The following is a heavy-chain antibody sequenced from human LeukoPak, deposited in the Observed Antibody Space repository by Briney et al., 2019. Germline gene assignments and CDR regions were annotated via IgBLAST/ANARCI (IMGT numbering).Heavy chain of an antibody. Sequence: SETLSLTCTVSGGSISSYYWSWIRQPAGKGLEWIGRIYTSGSTNYNPSLKSRVTMSVDTSKQQFSLKLSSVTAADTAVYYCASSPQFRYCSSTSCPSLYYYMDVWGKGTTVTVSS. CDR2: IYTSGST. V-gene: IGHV4-4*07. J-gene: IGHJ6*03. CDR3: ASSPQFRYCSSTSCPSLYYYMDV. D-gene: IGHD2-2*01. CDR1: GGSISSYY.